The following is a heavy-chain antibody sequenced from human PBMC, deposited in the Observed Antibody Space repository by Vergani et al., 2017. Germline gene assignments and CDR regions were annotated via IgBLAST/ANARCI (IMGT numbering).Heavy chain of an antibody. CDR1: GITFKNAW. D-gene: IGHD3-10*01. CDR3: ARDLWIYYGSGSGTPLFDY. Sequence: VQVVESGGGLIKPGGSLRLSCVVSGITFKNAWINWVRQAPGKGLEWVSYISSSGSTIYYADSVKGRFTISRDNAKNSLYLQMNSLRAEDTAMYYCARDLWIYYGSGSGTPLFDYWGQGTLVTVSS. V-gene: IGHV3-11*04. CDR2: ISSSGSTI. J-gene: IGHJ4*02.